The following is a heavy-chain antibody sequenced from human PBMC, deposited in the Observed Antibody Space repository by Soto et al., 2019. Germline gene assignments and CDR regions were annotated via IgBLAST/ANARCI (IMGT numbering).Heavy chain of an antibody. V-gene: IGHV3-20*04. CDR1: GFTFDVYG. Sequence: SGGSLRLSCAASGFTFDVYGMSWVRQAPGKGLEWVSGINWNGGSTGYADSVKGRFTISRDDSKSIAYLQMNSLKTEDTAVYYCTRDRSHYDILTGYYSYYYYYMDVWGKGTTVTVSS. J-gene: IGHJ6*03. CDR2: INWNGGST. CDR3: TRDRSHYDILTGYYSYYYYYMDV. D-gene: IGHD3-9*01.